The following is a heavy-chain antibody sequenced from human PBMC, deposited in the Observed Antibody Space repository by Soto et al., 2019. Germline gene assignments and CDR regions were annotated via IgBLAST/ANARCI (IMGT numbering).Heavy chain of an antibody. CDR3: ARKVSARDYYYGMDV. V-gene: IGHV3-74*01. Sequence: GGSLRLSCAASGFTFSSYGMHWVRQAPGKGLEWVALINSDGSNKSYVDSVKGRFTISRDNAKNTLYLQMNSLRAEDTAVYYCARKVSARDYYYGMDVWGQGTTVTVSS. CDR1: GFTFSSYG. J-gene: IGHJ6*02. D-gene: IGHD6-6*01. CDR2: INSDGSNK.